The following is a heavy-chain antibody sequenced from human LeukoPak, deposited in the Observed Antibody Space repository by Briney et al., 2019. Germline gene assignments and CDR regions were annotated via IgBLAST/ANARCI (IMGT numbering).Heavy chain of an antibody. J-gene: IGHJ4*02. Sequence: GGSLRLSCAASRFTFSDYWMSWVRQAPGKGLEWVAHVRQDESDKYYVDPVKGRFTISRDNAQNSLYLQMNSVRADDTAVYYCARGGLRGTFDYWGQGTLVTVSS. D-gene: IGHD3-16*01. CDR3: ARGGLRGTFDY. CDR2: VRQDESDK. CDR1: RFTFSDYW. V-gene: IGHV3-7*01.